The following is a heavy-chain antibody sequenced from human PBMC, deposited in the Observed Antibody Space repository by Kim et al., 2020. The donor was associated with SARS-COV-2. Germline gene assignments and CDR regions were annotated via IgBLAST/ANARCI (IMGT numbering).Heavy chain of an antibody. CDR1: GFTFDDYA. CDR2: ISWNSGSI. D-gene: IGHD6-19*01. J-gene: IGHJ4*02. CDR3: AKDWEQWLVNYFDY. Sequence: GGSLRLSCAASGFTFDDYAMHWVRQAPGKGLEWVSGISWNSGSIGYADSVKGRFTISRDNAQNSLYLQMNSLRAEDTAVYYCAKDWEQWLVNYFDYWGQGTLVTVSS. V-gene: IGHV3-9*01.